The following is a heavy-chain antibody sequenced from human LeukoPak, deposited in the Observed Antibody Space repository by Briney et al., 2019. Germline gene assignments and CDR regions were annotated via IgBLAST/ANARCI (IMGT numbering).Heavy chain of an antibody. CDR1: GFTFSSYS. V-gene: IGHV3-23*01. J-gene: IGHJ4*02. CDR2: IRGGGENT. D-gene: IGHD2-15*01. CDR3: AKISWDGRGTFY. Sequence: GGSLRLSCAASGFTFSSYSMSWVRQAPGKGLEWVSAIRGGGENTYYADSVKGRFTISRDNSKDTLSLQMNSLRAEDTAVYYCAKISWDGRGTFYWGQGTLVTVSS.